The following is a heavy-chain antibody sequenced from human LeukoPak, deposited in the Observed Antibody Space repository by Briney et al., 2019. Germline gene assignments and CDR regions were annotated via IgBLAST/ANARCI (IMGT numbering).Heavy chain of an antibody. J-gene: IGHJ4*02. V-gene: IGHV5-10-1*01. D-gene: IGHD3-10*01. CDR2: IDPSDSYT. CDR3: ARHVYYYGSGSGFGIDY. CDR1: GYSFTSCW. Sequence: GESLRISCKGSGYSFTSCWISWVRQMPGKGLEWMGRIDPSDSYTNYSPSFQGHVTISADKSISTAYLQWSGLKASDTAMYYCARHVYYYGSGSGFGIDYWGQGTLVTVSS.